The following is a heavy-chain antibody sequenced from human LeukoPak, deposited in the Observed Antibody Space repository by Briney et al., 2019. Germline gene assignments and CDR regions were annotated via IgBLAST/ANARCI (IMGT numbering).Heavy chain of an antibody. D-gene: IGHD3-10*01. CDR2: INGDGSST. CDR1: VFTFSSNW. CDR3: ARVYFGELFSDY. Sequence: PGGALRLSCAASVFTFSSNWMHCVRHAPGEGVVWVSHINGDGSSTRYAHSVWGRFSISRDNDKNKLYMQKNSLRAEDTAVYYCARVYFGELFSDYWGQGTLVTVSS. V-gene: IGHV3-74*01. J-gene: IGHJ4*02.